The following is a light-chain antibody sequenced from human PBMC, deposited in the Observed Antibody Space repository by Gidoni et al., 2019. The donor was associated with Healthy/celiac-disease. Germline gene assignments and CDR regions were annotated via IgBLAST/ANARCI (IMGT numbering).Light chain of an antibody. CDR1: QSVSSSY. CDR2: DAS. J-gene: IGKJ5*01. V-gene: IGKV3D-20*01. CDR3: QQYGSSLSIT. Sequence: EIVFTQSPATLSLSPGERATHSCGASQSVSSSYLAWYQQKPGLAPRLLIYDASSRATGIPDRFSGSGSGTDFNITISRLEPEDFAVYYCQQYGSSLSITFGQGTRLEIK.